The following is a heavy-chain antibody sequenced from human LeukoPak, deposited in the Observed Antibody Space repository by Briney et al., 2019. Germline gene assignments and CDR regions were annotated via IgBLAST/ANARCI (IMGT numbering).Heavy chain of an antibody. D-gene: IGHD3-16*01. Sequence: GGSLRLSCAASGFTFSSIWMSWVRQAPGKGLEWVANIKHDGSETNYVDSVKGRFSISGDNAKNSLHLQMNSLRVEDTAVYYCAKNGGPHGMDVWGLGTTVTVSS. CDR2: IKHDGSET. CDR1: GFTFSSIW. J-gene: IGHJ6*02. V-gene: IGHV3-7*02. CDR3: AKNGGPHGMDV.